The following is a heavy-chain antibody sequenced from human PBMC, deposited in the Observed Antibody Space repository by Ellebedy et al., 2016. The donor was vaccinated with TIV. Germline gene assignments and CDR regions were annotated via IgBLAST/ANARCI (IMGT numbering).Heavy chain of an antibody. J-gene: IGHJ5*02. CDR2: ISSSSSTI. D-gene: IGHD3-16*01. V-gene: IGHV3-48*01. CDR3: AKRGTTSWENWFDP. CDR1: GFTFSSYS. Sequence: GESLKISCAASGFTFSSYSLNWVRQAPGKGLEWVSSISSSSSTIYYADSVKGRFTISRDNAKNSLYLQMNSLRAGDTAVYYCAKRGTTSWENWFDPWGQGTLVTVSS.